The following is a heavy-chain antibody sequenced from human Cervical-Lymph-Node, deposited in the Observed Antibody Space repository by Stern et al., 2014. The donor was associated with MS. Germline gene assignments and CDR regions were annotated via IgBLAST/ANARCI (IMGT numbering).Heavy chain of an antibody. CDR1: GYTFTHFG. CDR2: ISAYNGHT. Sequence: VQLVESGAEVKKPGASVKVSCKASGYTFTHFGVSWVRQAPGQGLEWMGWISAYNGHTNYAQRFQGRVTMTTDTSTNTAYMELRSLRSDDTAVYYCAKNDSGFDYWGQGTLVTVSS. D-gene: IGHD6-19*01. V-gene: IGHV1-18*01. CDR3: AKNDSGFDY. J-gene: IGHJ4*02.